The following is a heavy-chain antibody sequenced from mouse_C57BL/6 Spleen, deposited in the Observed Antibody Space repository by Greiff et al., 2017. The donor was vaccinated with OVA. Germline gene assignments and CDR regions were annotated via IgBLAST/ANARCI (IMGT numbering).Heavy chain of an antibody. CDR3: ARSMIMRYAMDY. CDR1: GYAFSSYW. D-gene: IGHD2-4*01. CDR2: IYPGDGDT. Sequence: QVQLQQSGAELVKPGASVKISCKASGYAFSSYWMNWVKQRPGKGLEWIGQIYPGDGDTNYNGKFKGKATLTADKSSSTAYMQLSSLTSEDSAVYFCARSMIMRYAMDYWGQGTSVTVSS. V-gene: IGHV1-80*01. J-gene: IGHJ4*01.